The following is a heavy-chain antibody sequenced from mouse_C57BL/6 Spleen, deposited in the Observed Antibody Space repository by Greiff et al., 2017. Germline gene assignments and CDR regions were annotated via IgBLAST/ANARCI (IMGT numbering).Heavy chain of an antibody. V-gene: IGHV1-42*01. CDR2: INPSTGGT. D-gene: IGHD1-1*01. CDR3: VYGSSYGYFDY. J-gene: IGHJ2*01. Sequence: EVQLQQSGPELVKPGASVKISCKASGYSFTGYYMNWVKQSPEKSLEWIGEINPSTGGTTYNQKFKAKATLTVDKSSSTAYMQLKSLTSEDSAVYYCVYGSSYGYFDYWGQGTTLTVSS. CDR1: GYSFTGYY.